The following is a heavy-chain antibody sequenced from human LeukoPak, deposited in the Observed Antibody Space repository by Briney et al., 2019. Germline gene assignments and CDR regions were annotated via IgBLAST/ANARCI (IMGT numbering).Heavy chain of an antibody. D-gene: IGHD1-26*01. J-gene: IGHJ4*02. CDR3: ARGGSYSLAVAY. CDR1: GFIFSDYY. V-gene: IGHV3-11*04. Sequence: GGSLRLSCAASGFIFSDYYMTWIRQAPGKGLEWLSYISSSGSTIYYADSVKGRFTISRDNAKNSLYLQMNSLRAEDTVVYFCARGGSYSLAVAYWGQGTLVTVSS. CDR2: ISSSGSTI.